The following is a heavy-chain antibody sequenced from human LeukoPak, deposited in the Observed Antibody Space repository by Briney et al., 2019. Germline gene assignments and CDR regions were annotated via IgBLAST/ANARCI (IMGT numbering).Heavy chain of an antibody. D-gene: IGHD2-2*01. CDR2: ITSSSSYI. J-gene: IGHJ4*02. CDR3: ARRYCTGTSCYALDS. Sequence: PGGSLRLSCAASGFTFSDYYMSWIRQAPGKGLEWVSSITSSSSYIYYADSVKGRFTISRDNAKNSLYLQMNSLRAEDTAVYYCARRYCTGTSCYALDSWGQGTLVTVSS. V-gene: IGHV3-11*06. CDR1: GFTFSDYY.